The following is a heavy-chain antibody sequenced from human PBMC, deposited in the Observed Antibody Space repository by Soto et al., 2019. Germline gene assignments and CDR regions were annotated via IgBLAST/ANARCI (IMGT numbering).Heavy chain of an antibody. CDR1: GYPFSNYH. J-gene: IGHJ4*02. CDR2: IDPDNGRT. V-gene: IGHV1-46*03. CDR3: TRMSRSFDY. Sequence: QVLLEQSGAEVRRPGASVKISCQASGYPFSNYHMHRVRQAPGQGLEWMGMIDPDNGRTKFAQSLQGRVTMTRDTSTNSVYMALRALKSEDTAIYFCTRMSRSFDYWGQGSHVTVSS.